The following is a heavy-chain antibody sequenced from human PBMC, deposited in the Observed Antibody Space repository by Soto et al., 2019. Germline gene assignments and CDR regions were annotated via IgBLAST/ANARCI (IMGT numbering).Heavy chain of an antibody. CDR2: INPSGGST. Sequence: ASVKVSCKASRYTFTSYYMHWVRQAPGQGLEWMGIINPSGGSTSYAQKFQGRVTMTRGTSTSTVYMELSSLRSEDTAVYYCARAAAGYCISTSCPNMDVWGQGTTVTVSS. CDR1: RYTFTSYY. J-gene: IGHJ6*02. CDR3: ARAAAGYCISTSCPNMDV. V-gene: IGHV1-46*01. D-gene: IGHD2-2*01.